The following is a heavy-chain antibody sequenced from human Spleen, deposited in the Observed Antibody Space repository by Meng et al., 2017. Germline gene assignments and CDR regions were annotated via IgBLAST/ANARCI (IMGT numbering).Heavy chain of an antibody. CDR3: ARDHCSGGSCYDYFDY. J-gene: IGHJ4*02. CDR2: ITGSGGIT. V-gene: IGHV3-23*01. Sequence: GESLKISCAGSGFTFSTYAMSWVRQAPGKGLERVSYITGSGGITIYADSVKGRFTISRDNAKNSLYLQMNSLRVEDTGVYYCARDHCSGGSCYDYFDYWGQGALVTVS. D-gene: IGHD2-15*01. CDR1: GFTFSTYA.